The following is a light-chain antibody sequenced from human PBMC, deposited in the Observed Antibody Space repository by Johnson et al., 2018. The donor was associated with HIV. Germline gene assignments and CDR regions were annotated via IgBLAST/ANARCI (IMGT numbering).Light chain of an antibody. Sequence: QSVLTQPPSVSAAPGQKVTISCSGSTSNIGKSYVSWYQQLPGTAPKLLIYDNNRRPSGTPDRFSGSKSGTSATLDITGLQTGDEADYYCGTWDTSLSASYVFGTGTKVTVL. J-gene: IGLJ1*01. CDR3: GTWDTSLSASYV. CDR2: DNN. V-gene: IGLV1-51*01. CDR1: TSNIGKSY.